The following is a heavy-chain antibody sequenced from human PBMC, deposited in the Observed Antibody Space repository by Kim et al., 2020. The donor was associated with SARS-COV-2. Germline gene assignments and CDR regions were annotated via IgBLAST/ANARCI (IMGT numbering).Heavy chain of an antibody. Sequence: SADTVQGRFTISRDNSKTTLYLEMNNLRAEDTALYHCAKDRSTGIEDAFDLWGQGTMVTVSS. D-gene: IGHD1-1*01. J-gene: IGHJ3*01. CDR3: AKDRSTGIEDAFDL. V-gene: IGHV3-23*01.